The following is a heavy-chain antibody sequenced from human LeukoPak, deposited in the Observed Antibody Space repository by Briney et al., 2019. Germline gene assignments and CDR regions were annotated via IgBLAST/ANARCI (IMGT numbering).Heavy chain of an antibody. Sequence: ASVKVSCKASGYTFTGYYMHWVRQAPGQGLEWMGWINPNSGGTNYAQKFQGRVTMTRDTPISTAYMELSRLRSDDTAVYYCAKVIEGAVAFDYWGQGTLVTVSS. V-gene: IGHV1-2*02. CDR1: GYTFTGYY. CDR2: INPNSGGT. J-gene: IGHJ4*02. CDR3: AKVIEGAVAFDY. D-gene: IGHD6-19*01.